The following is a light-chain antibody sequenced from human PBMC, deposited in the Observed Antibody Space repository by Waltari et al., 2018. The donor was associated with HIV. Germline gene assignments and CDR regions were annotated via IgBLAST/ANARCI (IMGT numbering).Light chain of an antibody. J-gene: IGKJ4*01. Sequence: IVMTQSPDSLAVSLGGRATVHCKSSQSLLDSSINKSFLAWYQQKPGQPPKILVYGASARESGVPDRFSGGGAETNFTLTINSLKAEDVAVYYCQQYHTTPLTFGGGTRVEIK. CDR2: GAS. V-gene: IGKV4-1*01. CDR3: QQYHTTPLT. CDR1: QSLLDSSINKSF.